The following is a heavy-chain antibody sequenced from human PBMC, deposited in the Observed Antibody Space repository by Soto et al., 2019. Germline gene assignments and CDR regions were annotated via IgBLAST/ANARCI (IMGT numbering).Heavy chain of an antibody. Sequence: EVQLLESGGGLVQPGGSLRLSCAVSGFTFSNYAMSWVRQAPGKGLEWVSAISGGGDSTYYTASVRGRFTISRDNPKNTLYLHMNSLRADDTAVYYCARDRGIAAAGPNWFDPWGQGTLVTVSS. V-gene: IGHV3-23*01. CDR3: ARDRGIAAAGPNWFDP. CDR1: GFTFSNYA. J-gene: IGHJ5*02. CDR2: ISGGGDST. D-gene: IGHD6-13*01.